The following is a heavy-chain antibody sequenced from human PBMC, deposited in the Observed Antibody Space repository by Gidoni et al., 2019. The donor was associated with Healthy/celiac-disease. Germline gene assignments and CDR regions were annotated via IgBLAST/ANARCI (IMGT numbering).Heavy chain of an antibody. Sequence: QVQLVESGGGLVKPGGSLRLSCAASGFTFSDYYMSWIRQAPGKGLDWVSYISSSGSTIYYADSVKGRFTISRDNAKNSLYLQMNSLRAEDTAVYYCARDLEYYYDSSGPRGDYYYYYMDVWGKGTTVTVSS. D-gene: IGHD3-22*01. CDR3: ARDLEYYYDSSGPRGDYYYYYMDV. CDR1: GFTFSDYY. V-gene: IGHV3-11*01. J-gene: IGHJ6*03. CDR2: ISSSGSTI.